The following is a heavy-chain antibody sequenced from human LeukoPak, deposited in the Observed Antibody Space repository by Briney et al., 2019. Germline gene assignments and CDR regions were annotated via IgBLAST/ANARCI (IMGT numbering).Heavy chain of an antibody. J-gene: IGHJ4*02. CDR1: GFTFSSYA. CDR3: AKDEQWLQVPPDH. CDR2: IGGSGGST. D-gene: IGHD6-19*01. V-gene: IGHV3-23*01. Sequence: GGSLRLSCAASGFTFSSYAMSWVRQAPGKGLEWVSAIGGSGGSTYYADSVKGRFTISRDNSKNTLYLQMNSLRAEDTAVYYCAKDEQWLQVPPDHWGQGTLVTVSS.